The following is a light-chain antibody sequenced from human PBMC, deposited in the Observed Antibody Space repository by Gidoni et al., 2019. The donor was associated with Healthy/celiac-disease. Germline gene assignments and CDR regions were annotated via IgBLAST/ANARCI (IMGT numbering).Light chain of an antibody. CDR3: SSYTSSSTRV. CDR2: EVS. CDR1: SSDVGGYNY. V-gene: IGLV2-14*01. J-gene: IGLJ3*02. Sequence: QSALTQPAYVSGSPGQSITISCTGTSSDVGGYNYVSWYQQHPGKAPKLMIYEVSNRPSGVSNRFSGSKSGNTASLTISGLQAEDDADYYCSSYTSSSTRVFGGGTKLTVL.